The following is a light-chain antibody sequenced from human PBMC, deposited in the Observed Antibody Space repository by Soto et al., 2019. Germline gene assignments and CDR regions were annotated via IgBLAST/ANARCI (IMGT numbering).Light chain of an antibody. CDR1: QSLTGGY. CDR2: GAS. CDR3: QQFHSSSWT. V-gene: IGKV3-20*01. J-gene: IGKJ1*01. Sequence: IGLTQSPGTLSLAPGERATLSCRASQSLTGGYLAWYQQRPGQAPRLLISGASSRATGIPDRFIGRGSGTDFTLTISRVEPEDFAVYYCQQFHSSSWTFGQGTKVEI.